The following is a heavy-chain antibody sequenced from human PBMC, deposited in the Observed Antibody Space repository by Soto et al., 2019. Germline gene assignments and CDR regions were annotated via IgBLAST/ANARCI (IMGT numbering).Heavy chain of an antibody. Sequence: QVQLVESGGGLVKPGGSLRLSCAASGFTFSDYYMSWIRQAPGKGLEWVSYISSSGSTIYYADSVKGRFTISRDNAKNSLYLQMNSLRAEDTAVYYSARGVGYSGYDPSYYYYYYMDVWGKGTTVTVSS. D-gene: IGHD5-12*01. CDR1: GFTFSDYY. J-gene: IGHJ6*03. CDR3: ARGVGYSGYDPSYYYYYYMDV. CDR2: ISSSGSTI. V-gene: IGHV3-11*01.